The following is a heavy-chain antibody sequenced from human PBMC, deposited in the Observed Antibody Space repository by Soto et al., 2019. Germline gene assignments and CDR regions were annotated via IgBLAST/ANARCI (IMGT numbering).Heavy chain of an antibody. V-gene: IGHV4-34*01. Sequence: SETLSLTCAVYGGSFSGYYWSWIRQPPGKGLEWIGEINHSGSTNYNPSLKSRVTISVDTSKNQFSLKLSSVTAADTAVYYCARFRMGRYSSGWSYYYYGMDVWGQGTTVTVSS. J-gene: IGHJ6*02. CDR1: GGSFSGYY. CDR2: INHSGST. CDR3: ARFRMGRYSSGWSYYYYGMDV. D-gene: IGHD6-19*01.